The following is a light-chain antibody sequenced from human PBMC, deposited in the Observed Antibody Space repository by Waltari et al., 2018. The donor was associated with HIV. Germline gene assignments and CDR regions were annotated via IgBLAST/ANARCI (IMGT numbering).Light chain of an antibody. CDR2: RDS. CDR3: QSTDYDGTWV. Sequence: SYDLTQTPSVSVSPGQPARINCSRGSLPKKSSSCYRLKAGQAPVLLIYRDSQRPSGIPERISGSGSGTGITLTITGVQAEDEADYFCQSTDYDGTWVFGGGTKLTVL. J-gene: IGLJ3*02. CDR1: SLPKKS. V-gene: IGLV3-25*03.